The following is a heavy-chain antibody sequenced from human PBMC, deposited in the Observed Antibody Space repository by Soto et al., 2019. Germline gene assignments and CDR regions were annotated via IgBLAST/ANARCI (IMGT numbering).Heavy chain of an antibody. J-gene: IGHJ6*02. D-gene: IGHD3-10*01. CDR1: GGTFSSYT. V-gene: IGHV1-69*08. CDR2: IIPILGIA. Sequence: QVQLVQSGAEVKKPGSSVKVSYKASGGTFSSYTISWVRQAPGQGLEWMGRIIPILGIANYAQKFQGRVTITADKSTSTAYMELSSLRSEDTAVYYCARDPAYSSGYYYYGMDVWGQGTTVTVSS. CDR3: ARDPAYSSGYYYYGMDV.